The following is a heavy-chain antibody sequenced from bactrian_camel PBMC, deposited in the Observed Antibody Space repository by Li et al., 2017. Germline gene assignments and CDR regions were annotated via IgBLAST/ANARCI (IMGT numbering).Heavy chain of an antibody. V-gene: IGHV3S10*01. J-gene: IGHJ4*01. CDR2: IEDDGTT. CDR3: GQSVDNY. Sequence: VQLVESGGGLVRPGGSLRLSCAASGFSFSKYDMSWVRQRPGKKLEWVGAIEDDGTTYYRAAVKGRFTISRDNAKNTAYLQMNSLKPEDTAVYYCGQSVDNYWGQGTQVTVS. CDR1: GFSFSKYD.